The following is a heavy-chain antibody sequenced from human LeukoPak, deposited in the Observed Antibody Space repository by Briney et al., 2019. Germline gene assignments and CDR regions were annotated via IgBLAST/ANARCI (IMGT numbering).Heavy chain of an antibody. J-gene: IGHJ4*02. D-gene: IGHD6-19*01. CDR1: GFTFSSYA. CDR3: AKDTVAAVAVPY. CDR2: ISGRGGVT. V-gene: IGHV3-23*01. Sequence: GGSLRLSCAASGFTFSSYAMSWVRQAPGKGLEWVSAISGRGGVTYYADSVKGRFTISRDNSKNTLYLQMNSLRAEDTAVYYCAKDTVAAVAVPYWGQGTLVTVSS.